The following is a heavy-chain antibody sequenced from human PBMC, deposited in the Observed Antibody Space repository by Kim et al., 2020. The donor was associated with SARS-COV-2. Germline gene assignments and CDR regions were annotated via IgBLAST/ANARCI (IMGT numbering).Heavy chain of an antibody. J-gene: IGHJ4*02. CDR2: ISGSGGST. Sequence: GGSLRLSCAASGFTFSSYAMSWVRQAPGKGLEWVSAISGSGGSTYYADSVKGRFTISRDNSKNTLYLQMNSLRAEDTAVYYCARRSDYDILTGYPDYWGQGALVTVSS. V-gene: IGHV3-23*01. CDR3: ARRSDYDILTGYPDY. D-gene: IGHD3-9*01. CDR1: GFTFSSYA.